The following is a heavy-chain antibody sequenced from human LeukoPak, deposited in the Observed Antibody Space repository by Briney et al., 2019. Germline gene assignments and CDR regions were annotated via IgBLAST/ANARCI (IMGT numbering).Heavy chain of an antibody. D-gene: IGHD2-2*02. J-gene: IGHJ6*02. CDR2: MNPNSGNT. CDR3: ARVKGPAAIEGYYYGMDV. V-gene: IGHV1-8*01. CDR1: GYTFTSYD. Sequence: ASVKVSCKASGYTFTSYDINWVRQATGQGLEWMGWMNPNSGNTGYAQKFQGRVTMTRNTSISTAYMELSSLRSEDTAVYYCARVKGPAAIEGYYYGMDVWGQGTTVTVSS.